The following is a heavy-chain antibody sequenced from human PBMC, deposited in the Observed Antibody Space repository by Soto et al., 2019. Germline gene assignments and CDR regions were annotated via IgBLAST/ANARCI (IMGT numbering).Heavy chain of an antibody. V-gene: IGHV3-21*01. D-gene: IGHD6-19*01. CDR1: GFTFSSYS. Sequence: PGGSLRLSCAASGFTFSSYSMNWVRQAPGKGLEWVSSISSSSSYIYYADSVKGRFTISRDNAKNSLYLQMNSLRAEDTAVYYCSRDQNSAVALDYWGQGTLVSVSS. CDR3: SRDQNSAVALDY. J-gene: IGHJ4*02. CDR2: ISSSSSYI.